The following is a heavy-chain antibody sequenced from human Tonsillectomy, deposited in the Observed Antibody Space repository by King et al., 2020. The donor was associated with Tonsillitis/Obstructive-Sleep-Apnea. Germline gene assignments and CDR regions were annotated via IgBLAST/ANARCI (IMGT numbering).Heavy chain of an antibody. D-gene: IGHD3-22*01. V-gene: IGHV4-34*01. CDR2: INHSGST. CDR1: GGSFSGYY. CDR3: ARGRWGTYYYDSSGYFKL. Sequence: VQLQQWGAGLLKPSETLSLTCAVYGGSFSGYYWSWIRPPPGKGLEWIGEINHSGSTNYNPSLKSRVTISVDTSKNQFSLKLSSVTAADTAVYYCARGRWGTYYYDSSGYFKLWGQGTLVTVSS. J-gene: IGHJ4*02.